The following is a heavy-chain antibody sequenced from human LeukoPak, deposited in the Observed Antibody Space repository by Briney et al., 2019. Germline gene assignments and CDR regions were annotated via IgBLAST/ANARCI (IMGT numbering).Heavy chain of an antibody. CDR3: ARGPPAAAPYYFDY. J-gene: IGHJ4*02. D-gene: IGHD2-2*01. V-gene: IGHV4-59*12. CDR2: IYYSGST. CDR1: GGSISSYY. Sequence: PSETLSLTCTVSGGSISSYYWSWIRQPPGKGLEWIGYIYYSGSTNYNPSLKSRVTISVDTSKNQFSLKLSSVTAADTAVYYCARGPPAAAPYYFDYWGQGTLVTVSS.